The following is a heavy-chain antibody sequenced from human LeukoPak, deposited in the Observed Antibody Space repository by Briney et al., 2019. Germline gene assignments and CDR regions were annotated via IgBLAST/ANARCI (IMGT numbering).Heavy chain of an antibody. CDR3: ARDSGRYFDWTGGYFDY. CDR1: GYTFTSYG. D-gene: IGHD3-9*01. J-gene: IGHJ4*02. Sequence: ASVKVSCKASGYTFTSYGISWVRQAPGQGLEWMGWISAYNGNTNYAQKLQGRVTMTTDTSTSTAYMELRSLRSDDTAVYYCARDSGRYFDWTGGYFDYWGQGTLVTVSS. V-gene: IGHV1-18*01. CDR2: ISAYNGNT.